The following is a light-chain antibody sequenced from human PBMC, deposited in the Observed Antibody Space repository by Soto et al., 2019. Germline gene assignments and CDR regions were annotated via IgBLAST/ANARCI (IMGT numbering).Light chain of an antibody. Sequence: EVVMTQSPATLSVSPGERATLSCKASQSVRNNLVWYLQKPGQAPRPIIYDATTRATGIPVRFSGSGSRTDFTLTINRLEPEDFAVYYCQQYGSSLWTFGQGTKVDIK. V-gene: IGKV3-20*01. CDR3: QQYGSSLWT. CDR1: QSVRNN. CDR2: DAT. J-gene: IGKJ1*01.